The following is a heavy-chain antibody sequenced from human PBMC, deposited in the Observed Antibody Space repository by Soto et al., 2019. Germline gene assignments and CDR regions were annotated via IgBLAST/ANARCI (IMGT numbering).Heavy chain of an antibody. CDR1: GGIFSNYT. Sequence: QVQLVQSGAEVKKPGSSVKVSCKASGGIFSNYTINWVRQAPGQGLEWMGGIIPIFGTANYAQKFQGRVTITADESTSTTYMELSSLRSEDTAVYYCVRPLDSSPLFDYWGQGTLVTVSS. CDR2: IIPIFGTA. D-gene: IGHD6-6*01. V-gene: IGHV1-69*01. CDR3: VRPLDSSPLFDY. J-gene: IGHJ4*02.